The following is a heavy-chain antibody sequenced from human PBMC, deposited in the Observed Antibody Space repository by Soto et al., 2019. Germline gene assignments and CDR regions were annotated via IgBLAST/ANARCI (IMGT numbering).Heavy chain of an antibody. CDR1: GYTFTGYY. D-gene: IGHD6-6*01. V-gene: IGHV1-2*04. CDR2: INPNSGGT. CDR3: ASSGIAAHDLLLDY. J-gene: IGHJ4*02. Sequence: GASVKVSCKASGYTFTGYYMHWVRQAPGQGLEWMGWINPNSGGTNYAQKIQGWVTMTRDTSISTAYMEMSRLRSDDTAVYYCASSGIAAHDLLLDYWGQGTLVTVSS.